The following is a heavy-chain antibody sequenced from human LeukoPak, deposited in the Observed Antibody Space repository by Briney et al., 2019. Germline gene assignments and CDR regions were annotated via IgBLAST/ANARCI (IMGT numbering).Heavy chain of an antibody. V-gene: IGHV3-66*01. CDR3: ARVATI. CDR2: MYSGVSK. J-gene: IGHJ4*02. Sequence: GGSLRLSCAASGFSVSSTYMSWFRQAPGKGLEWVSIMYSGVSKYYGNSVNGRFTISRDDSKNTVFLQLDSLRAEDTAVYYCARVATIRGQGTLVTVSS. D-gene: IGHD3-3*01. CDR1: GFSVSSTY.